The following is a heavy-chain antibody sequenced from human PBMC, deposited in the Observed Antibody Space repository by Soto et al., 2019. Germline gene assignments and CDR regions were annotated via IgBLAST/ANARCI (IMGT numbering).Heavy chain of an antibody. CDR2: INPKNGAT. CDR1: GYTFSGNY. V-gene: IGHV1-2*02. J-gene: IGHJ4*02. Sequence: ASVKVSCKASGYTFSGNYMHWVRRAPGQGLEWMGWINPKNGATNSEQKFQGRITMTWDTSTSTGYMGLTRLRSDDTAVYYCAPHHYDSSGFFDYWGQGTLVTVSS. CDR3: APHHYDSSGFFDY. D-gene: IGHD3-22*01.